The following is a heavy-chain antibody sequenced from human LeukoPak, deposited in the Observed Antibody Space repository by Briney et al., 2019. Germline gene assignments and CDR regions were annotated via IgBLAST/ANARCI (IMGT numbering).Heavy chain of an antibody. CDR3: ARENYDSSYFDY. D-gene: IGHD3-22*01. CDR2: IYYSGST. Sequence: PSETLSLTCSVSGGSISSYYWSWIRQPPGKGLEWIGYIYYSGSTNYNPSLKGRATISVDTSKNQFSLKLSSVTAADTAVYYCARENYDSSYFDYWGQGTLVTVSS. V-gene: IGHV4-59*01. J-gene: IGHJ4*02. CDR1: GGSISSYY.